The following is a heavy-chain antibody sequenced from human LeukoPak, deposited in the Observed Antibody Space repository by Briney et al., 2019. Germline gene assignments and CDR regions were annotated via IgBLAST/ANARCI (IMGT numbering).Heavy chain of an antibody. CDR1: GFTFISYW. CDR2: IKQDGSEK. V-gene: IGHV3-7*01. CDR3: ASYCSSISCYTHFDY. D-gene: IGHD2-2*02. J-gene: IGHJ4*02. Sequence: GGSLRLSCAASGFTFISYWMNWVRQAPGKGLEWVANIKQDGSEKYYVDSVKGRFTISRDNSKNTLYLQMNSLRAEDTAVYYCASYCSSISCYTHFDYWGQGTLVTVSS.